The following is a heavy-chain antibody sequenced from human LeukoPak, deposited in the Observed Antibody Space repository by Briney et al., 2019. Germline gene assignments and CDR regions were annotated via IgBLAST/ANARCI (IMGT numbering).Heavy chain of an antibody. CDR2: INPNSGGT. Sequence: ASVKVSCKASGYTFTGYYMHWVRQAPGQGLEWMGWINPNSGGTNYAQKFQGRVTMTRDTSISTAYMELSRLRSDDTAVYYCVRVKYYYDSSGFFDYWGQGTLVTVSS. V-gene: IGHV1-2*02. D-gene: IGHD3-22*01. J-gene: IGHJ4*02. CDR3: VRVKYYYDSSGFFDY. CDR1: GYTFTGYY.